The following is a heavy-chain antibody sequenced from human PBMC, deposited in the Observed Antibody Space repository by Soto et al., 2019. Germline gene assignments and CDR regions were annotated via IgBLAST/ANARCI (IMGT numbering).Heavy chain of an antibody. D-gene: IGHD2-21*02. CDR3: ARLSLEGGDLYYFDY. CDR1: GGSISSYY. Sequence: PSETLSLTCTVSGGSISSYYWSWIRQPPGKGLEWIGYIYYSGSTNYNPSLKSRGTISVDTSKNQFSLKLSSVTAADMALYYCARLSLEGGDLYYFDYWGQGTLVTVSS. J-gene: IGHJ4*02. V-gene: IGHV4-59*01. CDR2: IYYSGST.